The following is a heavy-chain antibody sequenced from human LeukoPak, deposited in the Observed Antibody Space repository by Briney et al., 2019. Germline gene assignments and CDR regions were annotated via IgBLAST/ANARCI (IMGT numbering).Heavy chain of an antibody. V-gene: IGHV1-3*03. J-gene: IGHJ4*02. D-gene: IGHD4-17*01. Sequence: ASVKVSCKASGYTFTSYAMHWVRQAPGQRLEWMGWINAGNGNTKYSQEFQGRVTITRDTSASTAYMELSSLRSEDMAVYYCATQTTVTTGFDYWGQGTLVTVSS. CDR1: GYTFTSYA. CDR2: INAGNGNT. CDR3: ATQTTVTTGFDY.